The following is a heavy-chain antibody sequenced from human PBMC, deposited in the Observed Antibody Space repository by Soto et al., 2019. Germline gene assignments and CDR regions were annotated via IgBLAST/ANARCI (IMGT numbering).Heavy chain of an antibody. CDR3: AKEKDYDYVWGSYRYASDY. J-gene: IGHJ4*02. CDR1: GFTFSSYA. D-gene: IGHD3-16*02. V-gene: IGHV3-23*01. CDR2: ISGSGST. Sequence: GGSLRLSCAASGFTFSSYAMSWVRQAPGKGLEWVSAISGSGSTFYADSVKGRFTISRDNSKNTLYLQMNSLRAEDTAVYYCAKEKDYDYVWGSYRYASDYWGQGTLVTVSS.